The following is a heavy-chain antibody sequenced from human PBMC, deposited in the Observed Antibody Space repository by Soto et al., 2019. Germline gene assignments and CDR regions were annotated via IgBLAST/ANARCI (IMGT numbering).Heavy chain of an antibody. J-gene: IGHJ4*02. CDR2: TYCRSKWYN. V-gene: IGHV6-1*01. Sequence: PSQTLSLTCAISGDSVSSSSVTWNWIRQSPSRGLEWLGRTYCRSKWYNDYAESVKSRMTINPDTSKNQLSLQLNSVTPEDTAIYYCVRLVGNSWLDYWGQGTQVTVSS. CDR3: VRLVGNSWLDY. D-gene: IGHD6-13*01. CDR1: GDSVSSSSVT.